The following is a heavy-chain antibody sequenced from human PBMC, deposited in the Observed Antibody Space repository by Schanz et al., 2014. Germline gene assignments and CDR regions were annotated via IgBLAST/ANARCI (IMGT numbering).Heavy chain of an antibody. J-gene: IGHJ4*02. CDR2: MNSKTGNT. CDR3: TKGRTFAR. Sequence: QVQLVQSGAEVKKPGASVRVSCKASGYSFTTYDVNWVRQATGQGLGWMGWMNSKTGNTGYAQRFQGRVTMTRNTSITTAYLELSSLRSGDTAVYYCTKGRTFARWGQGTLVTVSS. D-gene: IGHD3-16*01. V-gene: IGHV1-8*01. CDR1: GYSFTTYD.